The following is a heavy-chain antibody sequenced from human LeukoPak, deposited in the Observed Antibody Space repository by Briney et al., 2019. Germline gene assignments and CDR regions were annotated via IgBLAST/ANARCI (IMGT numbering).Heavy chain of an antibody. Sequence: GRSLRLSCAASGFTFSSYGMHWVRQAPGKGLEWVAVISYDGSNKYYADSVKGRFTISRDNSKNTLYLQMNSLRAEGTAVYYCAKVSPVIAVAAPDAFDIWGQGTMVTVSS. D-gene: IGHD6-19*01. CDR3: AKVSPVIAVAAPDAFDI. V-gene: IGHV3-30*18. CDR2: ISYDGSNK. CDR1: GFTFSSYG. J-gene: IGHJ3*02.